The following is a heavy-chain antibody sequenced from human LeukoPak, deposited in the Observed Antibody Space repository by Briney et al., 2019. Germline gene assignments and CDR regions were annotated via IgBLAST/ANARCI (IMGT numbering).Heavy chain of an antibody. J-gene: IGHJ4*02. V-gene: IGHV3-53*01. D-gene: IGHD2-2*02. Sequence: GGSLRLSCTVSGFTLSGYEMNWVRQAPGKGLEWVSVIYSGGNINYAASVKGRFTISRDNSKNTLYLQMNSLRAEDTAVYYCAREQIIVAAIYFDYWGQGTLVTVSS. CDR1: GFTLSGYE. CDR2: IYSGGNI. CDR3: AREQIIVAAIYFDY.